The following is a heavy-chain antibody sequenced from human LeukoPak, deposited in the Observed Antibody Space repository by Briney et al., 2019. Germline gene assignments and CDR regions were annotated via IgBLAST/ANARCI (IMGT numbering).Heavy chain of an antibody. CDR3: AKDISSYYYGSGSFGAFDI. CDR2: ISWNSGSI. CDR1: GFSFDDYA. V-gene: IGHV3-9*03. D-gene: IGHD3-10*01. J-gene: IGHJ3*02. Sequence: PGRSLRLSCAASGFSFDDYAMHWVRQAPGKGLEWVSGISWNSGSIGYADSVKGRFTISRDNAKNSLYLQMNSLRAEDMALYYCAKDISSYYYGSGSFGAFDIWGQGTMVTVSS.